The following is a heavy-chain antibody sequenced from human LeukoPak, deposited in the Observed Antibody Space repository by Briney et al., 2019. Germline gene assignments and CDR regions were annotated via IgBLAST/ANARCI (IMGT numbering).Heavy chain of an antibody. J-gene: IGHJ4*02. D-gene: IGHD2-2*01. V-gene: IGHV4-4*02. CDR3: ATVYCSRTSCLDY. CDR2: INHSGST. Sequence: KASETLSLTCAVSGVSISSSEWWSWIRQPPGKGLEWIGEINHSGSTNYNPALKSRVTISVDTSNNQFSLRLGSVTAADTAVYYCATVYCSRTSCLDYWGQGTLVTVSS. CDR1: GVSISSSEW.